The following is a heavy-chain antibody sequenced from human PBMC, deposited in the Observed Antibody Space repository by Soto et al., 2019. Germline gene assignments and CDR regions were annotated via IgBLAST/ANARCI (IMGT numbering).Heavy chain of an antibody. CDR2: IYWDDDK. Sequence: QITLKESGPTLVKPTQTLTLTCTFSGFSLSTSGVGVGWIRQPPGKALEWLALIYWDDDKRYSQSLKSRLTITKHTPKNEGDFKMTNMDPGDRPTYFCAHGRQRDTILGVVKVPNAFDIRGQGTMGPLSS. CDR1: GFSLSTSGVG. V-gene: IGHV2-5*02. CDR3: AHGRQRDTILGVVKVPNAFDI. D-gene: IGHD3-3*01. J-gene: IGHJ3*02.